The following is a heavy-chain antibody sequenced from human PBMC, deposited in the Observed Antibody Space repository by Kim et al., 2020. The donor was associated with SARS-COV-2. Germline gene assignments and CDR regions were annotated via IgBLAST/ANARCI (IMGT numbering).Heavy chain of an antibody. CDR2: SKSKGGTA. D-gene: IGHD3-10*01. J-gene: IGHJ4*02. CDR3: SHDADSYFTFHF. V-gene: IGHV3-15*01. CDR1: GLPFIDAW. Sequence: GGSLRLSCTVSGLPFIDAWMTWVRQAPGKGLEWVARSKSKGGTADYAAPVKGRFTISRDDSTNTQYLQMNSLTTEDTAIYYCSHDADSYFTFHFWGQGAL.